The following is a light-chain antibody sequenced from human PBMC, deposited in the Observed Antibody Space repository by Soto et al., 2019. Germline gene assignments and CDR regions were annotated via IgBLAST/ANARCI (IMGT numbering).Light chain of an antibody. Sequence: DIQMTQSPSSLSASVGDRATITCRASQGISNYLAWYQQKPGKVPKLLIYAASTLHSGVPARFSGSGSGTDFTLTISSLQPEDVATYYCQKYKSAPRTFGQGTKVEIK. CDR3: QKYKSAPRT. V-gene: IGKV1-27*01. CDR2: AAS. CDR1: QGISNY. J-gene: IGKJ1*01.